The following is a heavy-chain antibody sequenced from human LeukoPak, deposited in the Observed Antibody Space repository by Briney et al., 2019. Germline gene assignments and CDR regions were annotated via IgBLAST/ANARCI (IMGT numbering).Heavy chain of an antibody. D-gene: IGHD5-24*01. CDR1: GGTFSSYA. J-gene: IGHJ3*02. CDR3: ARIRDGYNDAYDI. Sequence: SVKVSCKASGGTFSSYAISWVRQAPGQGLEWMGGIIPIFGTANYAQKFQGRVTITADESTSTAYMELSSLRSEDTAVYYCARIRDGYNDAYDIWGQGTMVTVSS. V-gene: IGHV1-69*13. CDR2: IIPIFGTA.